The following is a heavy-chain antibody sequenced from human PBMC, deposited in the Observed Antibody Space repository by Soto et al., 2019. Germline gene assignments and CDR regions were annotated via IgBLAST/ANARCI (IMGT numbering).Heavy chain of an antibody. CDR2: ISGSGSSV. Sequence: GGSLRLSCAASGFTFSHYVLSWVRQSPERGLEWVSSISGSGSSVYVADSVRGRFIMSRDLSTNTVSLQMNSLRAEDTAVYYCAKVRASYLSASYFYYGLDVWGQGTTVTVS. CDR3: AKVRASYLSASYFYYGLDV. CDR1: GFTFSHYV. V-gene: IGHV3-23*01. D-gene: IGHD3-10*01. J-gene: IGHJ6*02.